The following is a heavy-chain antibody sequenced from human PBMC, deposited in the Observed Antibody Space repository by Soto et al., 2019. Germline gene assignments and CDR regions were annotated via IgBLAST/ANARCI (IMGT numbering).Heavy chain of an antibody. V-gene: IGHV4-59*01. Sequence: PSETLSLTCTVSGGSISSYYWSWIRQPPGKGLEWIGYIYYSGSTNYNPSLKSRVTISVDTSKNQFSLKLSSVTAADTAVYYCARDGHKVRGVYYYGMDVWGQGTTVTVSS. CDR2: IYYSGST. D-gene: IGHD3-10*01. CDR3: ARDGHKVRGVYYYGMDV. CDR1: GGSISSYY. J-gene: IGHJ6*02.